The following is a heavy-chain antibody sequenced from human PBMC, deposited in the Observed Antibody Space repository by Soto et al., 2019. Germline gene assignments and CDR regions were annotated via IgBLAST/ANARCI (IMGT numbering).Heavy chain of an antibody. CDR2: IIPILGIA. CDR3: ARGRADLTGYYNVSWFDP. Sequence: SVKVSCKASGGTFSSYTISWVRQAPGQGLEWMGRIIPILGIANYAQKFQGRVTITADKSTSTAYMELSSLRSEDTAVYYCARGRADLTGYYNVSWFDPWGQGTLVTVSS. CDR1: GGTFSSYT. J-gene: IGHJ5*02. D-gene: IGHD3-9*01. V-gene: IGHV1-69*02.